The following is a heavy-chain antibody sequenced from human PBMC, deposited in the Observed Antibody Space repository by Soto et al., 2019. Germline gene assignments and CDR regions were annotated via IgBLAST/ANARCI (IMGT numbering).Heavy chain of an antibody. CDR3: TTDIITMIRGTDH. Sequence: GGSVRLSCAASGFTFSNAWMSRVRQAPGKGLEWVGRIKSKIDGGTTDYAAPVKGRFTISRDESKNTLYLQINSLKTEETAVYYCTTDIITMIRGTDHWGQGTLVTVSS. CDR2: IKSKIDGGTT. V-gene: IGHV3-15*01. CDR1: GFTFSNAW. J-gene: IGHJ5*02. D-gene: IGHD3-10*01.